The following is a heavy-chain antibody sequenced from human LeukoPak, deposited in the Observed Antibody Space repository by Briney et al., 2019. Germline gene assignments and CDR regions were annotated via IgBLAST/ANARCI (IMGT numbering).Heavy chain of an antibody. CDR2: INHSGST. CDR1: GGSFSGYY. CDR3: ARVVYDFSSGYCDY. J-gene: IGHJ4*01. Sequence: PSETLSLTCAVYGGSFSGYYWSGIRQPPGKGLEWIGEINHSGSTNYNPSLKSRVTISVDTSKNQFSLKLSSVTAADTAVYYCARVVYDFSSGYCDYWGQGTLVTVSS. V-gene: IGHV4-34*01. D-gene: IGHD3-3*01.